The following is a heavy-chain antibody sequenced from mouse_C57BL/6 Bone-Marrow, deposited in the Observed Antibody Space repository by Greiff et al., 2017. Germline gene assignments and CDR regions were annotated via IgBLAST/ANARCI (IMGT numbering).Heavy chain of an antibody. CDR2: IRSKSNNYAT. CDR3: VRHDPYDVEFAY. V-gene: IGHV10-1*01. CDR1: GFSFNTYA. D-gene: IGHD2-12*01. Sequence: EVQLQESGGGLVQPKGSLKLSCAASGFSFNTYAMNWVRQAPGKGLEWVARIRSKSNNYATYYADSVKDRFTISRDDSESMLYLQMNNLKNEDTAMYYCVRHDPYDVEFAYWGQGTLVTVSA. J-gene: IGHJ3*01.